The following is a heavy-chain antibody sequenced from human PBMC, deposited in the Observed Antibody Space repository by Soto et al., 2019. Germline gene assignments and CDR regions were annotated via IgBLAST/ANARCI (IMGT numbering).Heavy chain of an antibody. Sequence: GQGLEWIGEIYHSGSTNYNPSLKSRVTISVDKSKNQFSLKLSSVTAADTAVYYCARYCISTSCYVWPRGDYYGMDVWGQGTRV. D-gene: IGHD2-2*01. V-gene: IGHV4-4*02. CDR3: ARYCISTSCYVWPRGDYYGMDV. J-gene: IGHJ6*02. CDR2: IYHSGST.